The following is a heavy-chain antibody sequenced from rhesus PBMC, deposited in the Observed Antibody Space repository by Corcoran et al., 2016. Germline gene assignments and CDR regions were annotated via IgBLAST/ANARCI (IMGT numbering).Heavy chain of an antibody. CDR2: IKGNRGCT. D-gene: IGHD5-12*01. CDR1: GASISSYW. J-gene: IGHJ6*01. V-gene: IGHV4-80*01. CDR3: ARNGGGYSYRDYYGLDS. Sequence: QVQLQESGPGLVKPSETLSLTCAVSGASISSYWWSWIRQPPGKGLEWIGEIKGNRGCTFYTPSLHSRVTLPTDASKTQFSLTLSSVAAADTAVYYCARNGGGYSYRDYYGLDSWGQGVVVTVSS.